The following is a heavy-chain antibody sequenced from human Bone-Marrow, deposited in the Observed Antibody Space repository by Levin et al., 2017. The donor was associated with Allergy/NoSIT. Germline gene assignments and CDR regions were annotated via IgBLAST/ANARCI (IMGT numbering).Heavy chain of an antibody. CDR2: INHSGST. CDR3: ARGGTPRRLDYNRYFGRRTNKNNAFDM. Sequence: SETLSLTCAVYVGPFTGYYWNWIRQSPGKGLEWIGEINHSGSTDYNPSLESRVTISVDTSKNQFSLRLSSVTAADTAVYYCARGGTPRRLDYNRYFGRRTNKNNAFDMWGQGTGVTVSS. J-gene: IGHJ3*02. D-gene: IGHD5-24*01. V-gene: IGHV4-34*01. CDR1: VGPFTGYY.